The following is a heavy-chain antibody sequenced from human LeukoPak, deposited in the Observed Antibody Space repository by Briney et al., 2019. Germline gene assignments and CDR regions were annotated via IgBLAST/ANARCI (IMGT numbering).Heavy chain of an antibody. V-gene: IGHV3-23*01. D-gene: IGHD6-19*01. J-gene: IGHJ4*02. CDR3: AKDSSGWYGFDY. CDR2: ISGSGGST. CDR1: GFTFSSYA. Sequence: GGSLRLSCAAFGFTFSSYAMSWVRQAPGKGLEWVSAISGSGGSTYYADSVKGRFTISRDNSKNTLYLQMNSLRAEDTAVYYCAKDSSGWYGFDYWGQGTLVTVSS.